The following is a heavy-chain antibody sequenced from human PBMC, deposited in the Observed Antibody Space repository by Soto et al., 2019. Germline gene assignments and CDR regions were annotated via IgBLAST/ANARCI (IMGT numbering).Heavy chain of an antibody. CDR2: ISGSGCST. V-gene: IGHV3-23*01. CDR1: RFTFSSYA. J-gene: IGHJ3*02. CDR3: SGLRGWVGANRDRGFDI. D-gene: IGHD1-26*01. Sequence: PGGSLTLSCAASRFTFSSYAMSWVRQASGKWLEWVSAISGSGCSTYYADSVKGRFTISRDNAKKTVFLQMNRVRADDTSVYYCSGLRGWVGANRDRGFDIWGQGTMVTVSS.